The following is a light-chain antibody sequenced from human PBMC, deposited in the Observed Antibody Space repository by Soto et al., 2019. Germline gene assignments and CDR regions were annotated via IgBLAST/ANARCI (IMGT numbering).Light chain of an antibody. CDR2: EVS. CDR1: SSDTAGYNY. J-gene: IGLJ1*01. CDR3: STFGGTGV. V-gene: IGLV2-14*01. Sequence: QSVLTQPASVSGSPGQSITISCTGTSSDTAGYNYVSWYQQHPGKAPKLMIYEVSNRPSGVSNRFSGSKSGNTASLTITGLQADDEADYYCSTFGGTGVFGTGTKVTV.